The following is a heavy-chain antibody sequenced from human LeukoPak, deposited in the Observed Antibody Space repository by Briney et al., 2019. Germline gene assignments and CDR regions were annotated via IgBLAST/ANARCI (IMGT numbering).Heavy chain of an antibody. CDR2: MWYDGSIK. V-gene: IGHV3-33*02. CDR1: GFTFSNYG. D-gene: IGHD5-24*01. CDR3: ARGRDGYNYYYYYYMDV. J-gene: IGHJ6*03. Sequence: GGSLRLSCAASGFTFSNYGMHWVRQAPGKGLEWLAIMWYDGSIKYYADSAKGRFTISRDNSKNTVFLQMNSLRAEDTAVYYCARGRDGYNYYYYYYMDVWGKGATVTVSS.